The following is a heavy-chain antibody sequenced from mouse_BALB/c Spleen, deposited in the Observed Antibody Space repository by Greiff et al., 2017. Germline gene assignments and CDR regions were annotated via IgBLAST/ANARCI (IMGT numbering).Heavy chain of an antibody. CDR2: IDPANGNT. D-gene: IGHD1-1*01. V-gene: IGHV14-3*02. J-gene: IGHJ1*01. Sequence: VQLQQSGAELVKPGASVKLSCTASGFNIKDTYMHWVKQRPEQGLEWIGRIDPANGNTKYDPKFQGTATITADTSPNTAYLQLSSLTSEDTAVYYCARSGDYYGSGYGYWYLDVWGAGTTVTVAS. CDR3: ARSGDYYGSGYGYWYLDV. CDR1: GFNIKDTY.